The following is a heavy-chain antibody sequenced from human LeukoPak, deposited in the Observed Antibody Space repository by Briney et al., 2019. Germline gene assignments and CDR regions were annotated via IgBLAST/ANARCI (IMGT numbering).Heavy chain of an antibody. Sequence: SETLSLTCAVYGGSFSGYYWSWIRQPPGKGLEWIGEINHSGSTNYNPSLKGRVTISVDTSKNQFSLKLSSVTAADTAMYYCARGRLRYFDWLLLSWFDPWGQGTLVTVSS. CDR3: ARGRLRYFDWLLLSWFDP. D-gene: IGHD3-9*01. J-gene: IGHJ5*02. V-gene: IGHV4-34*01. CDR2: INHSGST. CDR1: GGSFSGYY.